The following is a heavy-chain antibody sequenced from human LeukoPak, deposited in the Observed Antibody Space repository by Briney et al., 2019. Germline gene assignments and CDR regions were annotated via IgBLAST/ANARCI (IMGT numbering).Heavy chain of an antibody. J-gene: IGHJ5*02. CDR1: GGSISSYY. CDR3: AREDSSSSDWFDP. Sequence: KPSETLSLTCTVSGGSISSYYWSWIRQPPGKGLEWIGYIYYSGSTNYNPSLKSRVTISVDTSKNQFSLKLSSVTAADTAEYYCAREDSSSSDWFDPWGQGTLVTVSS. V-gene: IGHV4-59*01. D-gene: IGHD6-6*01. CDR2: IYYSGST.